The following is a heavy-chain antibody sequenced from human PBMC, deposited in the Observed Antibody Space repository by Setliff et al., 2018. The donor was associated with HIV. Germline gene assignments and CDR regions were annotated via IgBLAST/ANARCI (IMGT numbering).Heavy chain of an antibody. CDR3: ATDPGYSSTWYSESFQH. J-gene: IGHJ1*01. CDR2: FDPEDGET. Sequence: GASVKVSCKISGHTLTELSIHWVRQAPGKGLEWMANFDPEDGETFYAQRFQGRLTMTEDTSTDTAYMELSSLRSDDMAMYYCATDPGYSSTWYSESFQHWGQGTVVTVSS. D-gene: IGHD6-13*01. CDR1: GHTLTELS. V-gene: IGHV1-24*01.